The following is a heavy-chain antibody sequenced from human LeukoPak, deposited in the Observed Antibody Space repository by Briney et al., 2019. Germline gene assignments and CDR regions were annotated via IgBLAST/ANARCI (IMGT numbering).Heavy chain of an antibody. CDR1: GFTLSSYA. D-gene: IGHD1-14*01. Sequence: SGGSLRLSCAASGFTLSSYAMSWVRQAPGKGLGWVSASSGSGGSTYYADSVKGRFTVSRDNSKNTLYLQLNSLRAGDTAVYYCAKFKPPERHAFYYYYMDVWGKGTTVTVSS. CDR2: SSGSGGST. V-gene: IGHV3-23*01. CDR3: AKFKPPERHAFYYYYMDV. J-gene: IGHJ6*03.